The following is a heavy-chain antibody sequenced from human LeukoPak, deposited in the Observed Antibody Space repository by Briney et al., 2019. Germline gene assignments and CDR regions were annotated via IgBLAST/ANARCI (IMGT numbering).Heavy chain of an antibody. D-gene: IGHD2-2*01. CDR2: IYYSGST. CDR1: GGSISSGGYY. CDR3: ARGYCSSTSCYLADY. V-gene: IGHV4-31*03. J-gene: IGHJ4*02. Sequence: PSQTLSLTCTVSGGSISSGGYYWSWIRQHPGKGLEWIGYIYYSGSTYYNPSLKSRVTISVDTSKNQFSLKLSSVTAADTAVYYCARGYCSSTSCYLADYWGQGTLVTASS.